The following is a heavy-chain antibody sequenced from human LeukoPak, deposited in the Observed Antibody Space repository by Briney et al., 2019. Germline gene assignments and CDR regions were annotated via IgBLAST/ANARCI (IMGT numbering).Heavy chain of an antibody. CDR3: AKDFLRGYSYGYFDY. J-gene: IGHJ4*02. D-gene: IGHD5-18*01. V-gene: IGHV3-9*01. CDR2: ISWNSGSI. Sequence: GGSLRLSCAASGFTFDDYAMHWVRQAPGKGLEWVSGISWNSGSIGYADSVKGRFTISRDNAKNFLYLQMKSLRAEDTALYYCAKDFLRGYSYGYFDYWGQGTLVTVSS. CDR1: GFTFDDYA.